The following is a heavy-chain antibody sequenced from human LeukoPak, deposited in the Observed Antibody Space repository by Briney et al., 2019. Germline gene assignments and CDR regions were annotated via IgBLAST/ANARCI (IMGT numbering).Heavy chain of an antibody. Sequence: GGSLRLSCAASGFTVSGNYMSWVRQAPGKGLEWISLIYSGGTKYYADSVKGRFTISRDNSKNTLYLQMNSLRAEDTAVYYCAKADQISSPLDYWGQGTLVTVSS. CDR1: GFTVSGNY. CDR3: AKADQISSPLDY. V-gene: IGHV3-66*02. D-gene: IGHD3-3*02. CDR2: IYSGGTK. J-gene: IGHJ4*02.